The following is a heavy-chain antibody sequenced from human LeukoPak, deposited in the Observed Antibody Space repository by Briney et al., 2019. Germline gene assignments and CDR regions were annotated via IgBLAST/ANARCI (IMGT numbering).Heavy chain of an antibody. J-gene: IGHJ4*02. CDR1: GFTFSDYA. Sequence: TGGSLRLSCAASGFTFSDYAMNWVRQAPGKGLECVSSISSGGSYISYADSVKGRFTVSRDNAKDSLFLQMRSLRDEDTAVYYCARGPALYCTSSSCLDGVDWGQGTLVSVSS. D-gene: IGHD2-2*01. CDR2: ISSGGSYI. V-gene: IGHV3-21*01. CDR3: ARGPALYCTSSSCLDGVD.